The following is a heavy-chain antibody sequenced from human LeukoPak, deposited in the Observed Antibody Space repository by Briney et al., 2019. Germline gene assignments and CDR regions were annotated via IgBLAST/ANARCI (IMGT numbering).Heavy chain of an antibody. V-gene: IGHV3-21*01. Sequence: ETLSLTCAVYGGSFSGYYWSWIRQAPGKGLEWVSSISSSSSYIYYADSVKGRFTISRDNAKNSLYLQMNSLRAEDTAVYYCARAQGLEFVDYWGQGTLVTVSS. CDR3: ARAQGLEFVDY. J-gene: IGHJ4*02. CDR2: ISSSSSYI. D-gene: IGHD3-3*01. CDR1: GGSFSGYY.